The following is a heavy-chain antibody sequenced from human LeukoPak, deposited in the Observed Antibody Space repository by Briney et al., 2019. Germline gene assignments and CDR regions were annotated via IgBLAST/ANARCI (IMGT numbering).Heavy chain of an antibody. CDR3: ASGQMFTSGGFDS. J-gene: IGHJ4*02. Sequence: GGSLRLSCAASGFSVNNKYVAWVRQAPGKGLEWVSVLYTAGDTYYADSVKGRFTISRDNSKNTLSLQMHSLRPEDTALYYCASGQMFTSGGFDSWGQGALVTVSP. V-gene: IGHV3-53*01. D-gene: IGHD6-19*01. CDR2: LYTAGDT. CDR1: GFSVNNKY.